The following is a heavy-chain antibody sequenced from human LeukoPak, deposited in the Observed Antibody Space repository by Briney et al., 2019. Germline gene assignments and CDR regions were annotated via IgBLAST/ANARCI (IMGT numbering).Heavy chain of an antibody. J-gene: IGHJ6*03. Sequence: PGGSLRLSCAASGFTFSSYSMNWVRQAPGKGLEWVSSISSSSSYIYYADSVKGRFTISRDNAKNSLYLQMNSLRAEDTSVYYCAKAIRDIVVVPAAIRGYYYYYMDVWGKGTTVTVSS. D-gene: IGHD2-2*01. CDR3: AKAIRDIVVVPAAIRGYYYYYMDV. CDR1: GFTFSSYS. CDR2: ISSSSSYI. V-gene: IGHV3-21*01.